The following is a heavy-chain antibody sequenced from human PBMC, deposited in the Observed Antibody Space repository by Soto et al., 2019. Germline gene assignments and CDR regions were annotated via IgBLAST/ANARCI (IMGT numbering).Heavy chain of an antibody. V-gene: IGHV3-30*18. D-gene: IGHD6-19*01. CDR3: AKGGRQWLVTSDFNY. Sequence: GGSLRLSCAASGFTFSSYGMHWVRQAPGKGLEWVAFISYDGSNKYYADSVKGRFTISRDGSKNTVSLEMTSLRAEDTAVYYCAKGGRQWLVTSDFNYWGQGA. J-gene: IGHJ4*02. CDR2: ISYDGSNK. CDR1: GFTFSSYG.